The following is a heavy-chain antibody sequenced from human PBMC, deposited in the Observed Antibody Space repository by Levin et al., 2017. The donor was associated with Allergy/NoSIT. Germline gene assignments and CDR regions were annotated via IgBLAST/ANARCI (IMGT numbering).Heavy chain of an antibody. D-gene: IGHD3-22*01. CDR1: GYTLTELS. J-gene: IGHJ4*02. CDR2: FDPEDGET. V-gene: IGHV1-24*01. Sequence: GESLKISCKVSGYTLTELSMHWVRQAPGKGLEWMGGFDPEDGETIYAQKFQGRVTMTEDTSTDTAYMELSSLRSEDTAVYYCATDPYYDSSGYPKDYWGQGTLVTVSS. CDR3: ATDPYYDSSGYPKDY.